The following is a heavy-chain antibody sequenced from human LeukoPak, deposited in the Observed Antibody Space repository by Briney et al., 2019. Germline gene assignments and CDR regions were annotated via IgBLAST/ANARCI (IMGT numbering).Heavy chain of an antibody. CDR2: IYYSGST. Sequence: SETLSLTCTVSGGSISSSSYYWGWIRQPPGKGLEWFGSIYYSGSTYYNPSLKSRVTISVDTSKNQFSLKLSSVTAADTAVYYCARLYYDFWSGYHGGGHFDYWGQGTLVTVSS. J-gene: IGHJ4*02. D-gene: IGHD3-3*01. V-gene: IGHV4-39*01. CDR3: ARLYYDFWSGYHGGGHFDY. CDR1: GGSISSSSYY.